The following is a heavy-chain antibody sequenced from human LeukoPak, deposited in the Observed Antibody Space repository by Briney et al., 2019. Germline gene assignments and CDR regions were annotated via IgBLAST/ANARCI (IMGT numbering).Heavy chain of an antibody. CDR2: ISGSGGST. CDR3: APAPQYQLLYEGHHFDY. D-gene: IGHD2-2*02. V-gene: IGHV3-23*01. CDR1: GFTFSSYA. J-gene: IGHJ4*02. Sequence: PGGSLRLSCAASGFTFSSYAMSWVRQAPGKGLEWVSAISGSGGSTYYADSVKGRFTISRDNSKNTLYLQMNSLRAEDTAVYYCAPAPQYQLLYEGHHFDYWGQGTLVTVSS.